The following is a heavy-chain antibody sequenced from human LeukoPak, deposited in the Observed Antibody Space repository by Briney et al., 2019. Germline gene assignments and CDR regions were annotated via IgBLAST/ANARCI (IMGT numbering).Heavy chain of an antibody. D-gene: IGHD3-3*01. V-gene: IGHV1-2*02. Sequence: ASVKVSCKASGYTFTGYYMHWVRQAPGQGLEWMGWINPNSGGTNYAQKFQGRVTMTRDTSISTAYMELSRLGSDDTAVYYCARDQYYDFWSGYSLTGGFDPWGQGTLVTVSS. J-gene: IGHJ5*02. CDR3: ARDQYYDFWSGYSLTGGFDP. CDR2: INPNSGGT. CDR1: GYTFTGYY.